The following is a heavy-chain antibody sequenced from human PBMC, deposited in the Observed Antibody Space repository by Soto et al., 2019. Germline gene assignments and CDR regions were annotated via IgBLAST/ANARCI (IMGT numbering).Heavy chain of an antibody. V-gene: IGHV4-34*01. CDR3: VRIRYQLPSSVLWLDP. Sequence: SETLTLTCAVYGGFLSESYWTWIRQPPGKGLEWIGEINHVGGTNYNPSLKSRVTMSVDTSQNQFSLRLISVTAADTAMYFCVRIRYQLPSSVLWLDPWGQGTPVTVSS. CDR1: GGFLSESY. CDR2: INHVGGT. J-gene: IGHJ5*02. D-gene: IGHD3-16*01.